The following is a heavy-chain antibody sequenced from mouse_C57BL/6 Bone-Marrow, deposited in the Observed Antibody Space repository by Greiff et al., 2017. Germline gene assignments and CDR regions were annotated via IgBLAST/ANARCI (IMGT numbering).Heavy chain of an antibody. Sequence: EVMLVESGGDLVKPGGSLKLSCAASGFTFSSYGMSWVRQTPDKRLEWVATISSGGSYTYYPDSVKGRFTISRENAKNTLYLQMSSLKSEDTAMYYCARLYYGSSYGYWGQGTTLTVSS. CDR2: ISSGGSYT. D-gene: IGHD1-1*01. J-gene: IGHJ2*01. CDR3: ARLYYGSSYGY. CDR1: GFTFSSYG. V-gene: IGHV5-6*01.